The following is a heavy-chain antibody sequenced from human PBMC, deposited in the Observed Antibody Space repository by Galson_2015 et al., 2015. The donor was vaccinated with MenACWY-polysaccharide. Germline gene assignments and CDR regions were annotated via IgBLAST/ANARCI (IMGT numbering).Heavy chain of an antibody. CDR3: ARILYY. Sequence: SLRLSCAVSGFTISNYWMYWVRQAPGKGLEWVANIKQDGSEENYVGSVKGRFTISRDNAKNALYLQMNSLRVEDTAVYYCARILYYWGQRTLVTVSP. V-gene: IGHV3-7*01. CDR2: IKQDGSEE. CDR1: GFTISNYW. J-gene: IGHJ4*02.